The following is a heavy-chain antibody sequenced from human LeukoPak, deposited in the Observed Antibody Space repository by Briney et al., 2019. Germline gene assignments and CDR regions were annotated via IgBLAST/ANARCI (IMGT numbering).Heavy chain of an antibody. CDR1: GYSFTSYW. Sequence: RGESLKISCKGSGYSFTSYWIGWVRQMPGRGLEWMGIIYRGDSDTRYSPSFQGQVTISVDKSISTAYLQWSSLKASDTAIYYCARNGNYLDAFNIWGQGTMVTVSS. J-gene: IGHJ3*02. CDR2: IYRGDSDT. V-gene: IGHV5-51*01. CDR3: ARNGNYLDAFNI. D-gene: IGHD1-7*01.